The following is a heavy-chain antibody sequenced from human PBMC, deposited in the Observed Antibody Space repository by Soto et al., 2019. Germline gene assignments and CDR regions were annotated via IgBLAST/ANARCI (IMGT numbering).Heavy chain of an antibody. CDR1: GGTFSSYA. V-gene: IGHV1-69*13. Sequence: SVKVSCKASGGTFSSYAISWVRQAPGQGLEWMGGIIPIFGTANYAQKFQGRVTITADESTSTAYMELSSLRSEDTAVYYCARTYYGSGSYVYYYYGMDVWGQGTTVTV. J-gene: IGHJ6*02. D-gene: IGHD3-10*01. CDR2: IIPIFGTA. CDR3: ARTYYGSGSYVYYYYGMDV.